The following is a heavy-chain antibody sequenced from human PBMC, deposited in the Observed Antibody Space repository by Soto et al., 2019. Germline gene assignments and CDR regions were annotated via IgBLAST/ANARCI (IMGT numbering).Heavy chain of an antibody. D-gene: IGHD6-19*01. CDR3: ARGVRGVLVAGFDY. CDR1: EFMFSGYL. CDR2: INQDGSET. V-gene: IGHV3-7*01. J-gene: IGHJ4*02. Sequence: PGGSLRLSXVASEFMFSGYLMSWVRQAPGKGLEWVANINQDGSETYYPDSVKGQFAISRDNTKNLLSLQMNSLRAEDTAVYYCARGVRGVLVAGFDYWGQGTLVTVSS.